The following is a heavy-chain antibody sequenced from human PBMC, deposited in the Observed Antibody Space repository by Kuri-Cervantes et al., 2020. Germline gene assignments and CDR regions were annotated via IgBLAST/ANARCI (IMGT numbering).Heavy chain of an antibody. D-gene: IGHD5-24*01. J-gene: IGHJ4*02. CDR1: GFTFSDYY. CDR3: ASLSSKMATTGGY. Sequence: GESLKISCAASGFTFSDYYMSWIRQAPGKGLEWVSYISSSGSTIYYADSVKGRFTISRDNAKNSLYLQMNSLRAEDTAVYYCASLSSKMATTGGYWGQGTPVTVSS. V-gene: IGHV3-11*01. CDR2: ISSSGSTI.